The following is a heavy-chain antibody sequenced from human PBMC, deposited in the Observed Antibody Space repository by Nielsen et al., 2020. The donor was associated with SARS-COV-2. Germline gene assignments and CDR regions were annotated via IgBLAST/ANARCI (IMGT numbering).Heavy chain of an antibody. CDR2: IYYSGST. CDR1: GFSIRSGTSS. D-gene: IGHD2-2*01. CDR3: ASPGDRYCSSTSCLLYFDY. V-gene: IGHV4-39*01. Sequence: SGTLSLSCTVSGFSIRSGTSSWRLTLQPRGKWLAWIGSIYYSGSTYYNPSLKSRVTISVDTSKNQFSLKLSSVTAADTAVYYFASPGDRYCSSTSCLLYFDYWGQGTLVTVSS. J-gene: IGHJ4*02.